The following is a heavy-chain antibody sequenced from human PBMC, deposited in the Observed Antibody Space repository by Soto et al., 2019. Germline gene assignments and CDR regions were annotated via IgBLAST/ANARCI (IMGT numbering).Heavy chain of an antibody. CDR2: INNGGGT. V-gene: IGHV1-2*02. J-gene: IGHJ4*02. Sequence: VASVKVSCKASQYTFTNFYLHWVRQAPGQRPEWMGWINNGGGTIYAQKFQGRLTMTRDTSITTAYMGLSRLSSDDTAFYYCATSSDWSPLLDYWGQGTLVTVSS. CDR3: ATSSDWSPLLDY. D-gene: IGHD6-19*01. CDR1: QYTFTNFY.